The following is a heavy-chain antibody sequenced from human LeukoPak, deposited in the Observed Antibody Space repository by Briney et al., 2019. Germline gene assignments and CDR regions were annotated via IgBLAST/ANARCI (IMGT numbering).Heavy chain of an antibody. CDR3: AKDHRRILKDYDSSGYPRTGDY. D-gene: IGHD3-22*01. CDR2: ISGSGGST. V-gene: IGHV3-23*01. Sequence: GGSLRLSCAASGFTFSSYGMSWVRQAPGKGLEWVSAISGSGGSTYYADSVKGRFTISRDNSKNTLYLQMNSLRAEDTAVYYCAKDHRRILKDYDSSGYPRTGDYWGQGTLVTVSS. CDR1: GFTFSSYG. J-gene: IGHJ4*02.